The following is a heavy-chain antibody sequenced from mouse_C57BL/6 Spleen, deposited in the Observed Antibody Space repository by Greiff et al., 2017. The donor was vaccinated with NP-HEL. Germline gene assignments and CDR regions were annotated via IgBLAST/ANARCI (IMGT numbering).Heavy chain of an antibody. Sequence: VKLMESGAELMKPGASVKLSCKATGYTFTGYWIEWVKQRPGHGLEWIGEILPGSGSTNYKEKFKGKATFTADTSSNTAYMQLSSLTTEDSAIYYCARGVIYYYGSSPSYFDVWGTGTTVTVSS. CDR1: GYTFTGYW. J-gene: IGHJ1*03. D-gene: IGHD1-1*01. CDR2: ILPGSGST. V-gene: IGHV1-9*01. CDR3: ARGVIYYYGSSPSYFDV.